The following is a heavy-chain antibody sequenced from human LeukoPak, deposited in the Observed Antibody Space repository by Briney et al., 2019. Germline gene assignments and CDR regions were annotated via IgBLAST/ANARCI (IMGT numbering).Heavy chain of an antibody. CDR3: AKGQITRSDRFDY. CDR2: ISSSSSTR. Sequence: GGSLRLSCAASGFTFSSYSMNWVRQAPGKGLEWVSYISSSSSTRYYADSVKGRFTISRDNSKNTLYLQMNSLRAEDTAVYYCAKGQITRSDRFDYWGQGTLVTVSS. J-gene: IGHJ4*02. V-gene: IGHV3-48*04. D-gene: IGHD3-16*01. CDR1: GFTFSSYS.